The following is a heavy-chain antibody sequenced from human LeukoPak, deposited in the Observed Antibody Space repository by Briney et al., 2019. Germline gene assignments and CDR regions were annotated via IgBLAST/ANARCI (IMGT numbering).Heavy chain of an antibody. J-gene: IGHJ4*02. D-gene: IGHD3-10*01. CDR2: ISYDGSNK. CDR1: GFTFSSYA. Sequence: GGSLRLSCAASGFTFSSYAMHWVRQAPGKGLEWMAVISYDGSNKYYADSVKGRFTISRDNSKNTLYLQMNSLRAEDTAVYYCAREVYYYGSGSHAFDYWGQGTLVTVSS. CDR3: AREVYYYGSGSHAFDY. V-gene: IGHV3-30-3*01.